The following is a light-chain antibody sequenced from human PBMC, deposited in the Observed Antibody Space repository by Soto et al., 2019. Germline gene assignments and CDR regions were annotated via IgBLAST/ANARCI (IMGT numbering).Light chain of an antibody. CDR3: QQSYSTIT. CDR1: QSISMY. CDR2: AAS. J-gene: IGKJ5*01. V-gene: IGKV1-39*01. Sequence: IQMTQSPSSLSASVGDRVTITCRASQSISMYLNWYQQKPGKAPKLLIYAASSLQSGVPSRFSGSGSGTDSTLTISSLQPEDFATYYCQQSYSTITFGQGTRVEIK.